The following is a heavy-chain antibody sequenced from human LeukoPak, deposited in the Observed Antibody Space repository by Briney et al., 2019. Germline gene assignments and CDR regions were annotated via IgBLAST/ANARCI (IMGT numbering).Heavy chain of an antibody. D-gene: IGHD4-17*01. CDR2: IYYSGST. V-gene: IGHV4-59*01. CDR1: GGSISSYY. CDR3: ARVTDYVLGYYFNY. Sequence: SETLSLTCTVSGGSISSYYWSWIRQPPGKGLEWIGYIYYSGSTNYNPSLKSRVTISVDTSKNQFSLKLSSVTAADTAVYYCARVTDYVLGYYFNYWGQGTLVTVSS. J-gene: IGHJ4*02.